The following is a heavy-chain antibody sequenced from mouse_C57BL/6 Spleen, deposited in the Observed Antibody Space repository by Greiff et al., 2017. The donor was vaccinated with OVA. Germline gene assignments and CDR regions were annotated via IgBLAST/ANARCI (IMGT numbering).Heavy chain of an antibody. D-gene: IGHD2-5*01. Sequence: LVESGPELVKPGASVKISCKASGYAFSSSWMNWVKQRPGKGLEWIGRIYPGDGDTNYNGKFKGKATLTADKSSSTAYMQLSSLTSEDSAVYFCARNIAYYSNHYYAMDYWGQGTSVTVSS. V-gene: IGHV1-82*01. CDR1: GYAFSSSW. J-gene: IGHJ4*01. CDR3: ARNIAYYSNHYYAMDY. CDR2: IYPGDGDT.